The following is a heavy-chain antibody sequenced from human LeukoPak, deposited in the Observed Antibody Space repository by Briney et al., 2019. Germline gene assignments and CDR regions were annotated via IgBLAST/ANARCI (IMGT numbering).Heavy chain of an antibody. CDR1: GFTFSSYA. V-gene: IGHV3-30-3*01. Sequence: PGGSLRLSCAASGFTFSSYAMHWVRQAPGKGLEWVAVISYDGSNKYYADSVKGRFTISRDNSKNTLYLQMNSLRAEDTAVYYCARDKDEALDYWGQGTLVTVS. J-gene: IGHJ4*02. CDR2: ISYDGSNK. CDR3: ARDKDEALDY.